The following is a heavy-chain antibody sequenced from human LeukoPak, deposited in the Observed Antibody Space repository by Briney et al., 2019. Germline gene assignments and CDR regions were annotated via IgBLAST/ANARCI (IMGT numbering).Heavy chain of an antibody. CDR3: AKDFNSAVDY. D-gene: IGHD4-11*01. V-gene: IGHV3-30*18. CDR1: GFTFSTYS. Sequence: GGSLRLSCAASGFTFSTYSMNWVRQAPGKGLEWVAVISYDGSNKYYADSVKGRFTISRDNSKNTLYLQMNSLRAEDTAVYYCAKDFNSAVDYWGQGTLVTVSS. J-gene: IGHJ4*02. CDR2: ISYDGSNK.